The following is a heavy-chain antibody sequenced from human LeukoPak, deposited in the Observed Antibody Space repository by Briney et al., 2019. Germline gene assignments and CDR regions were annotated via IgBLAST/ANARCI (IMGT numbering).Heavy chain of an antibody. Sequence: SETLSLTCTVSGASISSYYWNWIRQSPGKGLEWIGYSYYSGSTNYNPSLKSRVTISVDTSKNQFSLKLSSVTAADTAVYYCARHYYDSSGYYYGQNWFDPWGQGTLVTVSS. CDR3: ARHYYDSSGYYYGQNWFDP. CDR2: SYYSGST. D-gene: IGHD3-22*01. CDR1: GASISSYY. J-gene: IGHJ5*02. V-gene: IGHV4-59*01.